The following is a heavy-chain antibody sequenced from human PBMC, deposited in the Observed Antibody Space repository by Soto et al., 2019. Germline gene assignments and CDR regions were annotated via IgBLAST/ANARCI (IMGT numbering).Heavy chain of an antibody. D-gene: IGHD3-10*01. Sequence: SVKVSCKASGGTFSSYAISWVLQAPGQGLEWMGGIIPIFGTANYAQKFQGRVTITADESTSTAYMELSSLRSEDTAVYYCARSLLLWFGELSPYYGMDVWGQGTTVTVSS. CDR1: GGTFSSYA. CDR2: IIPIFGTA. CDR3: ARSLLLWFGELSPYYGMDV. J-gene: IGHJ6*02. V-gene: IGHV1-69*13.